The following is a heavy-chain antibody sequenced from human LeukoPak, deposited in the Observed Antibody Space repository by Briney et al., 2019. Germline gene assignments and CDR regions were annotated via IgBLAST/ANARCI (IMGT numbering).Heavy chain of an antibody. J-gene: IGHJ4*02. CDR1: GFTFSTYW. V-gene: IGHV3-7*01. Sequence: PGGSLRLSCAASGFTFSTYWMYWFGQAAGKGLEWVGNIKKDGSHKYYVDYVKGRITISRDNGKNSLYLQMNSLRVEDTAVYYCVREEGYWGQGTLVTVSS. CDR2: IKKDGSHK. CDR3: VREEGY.